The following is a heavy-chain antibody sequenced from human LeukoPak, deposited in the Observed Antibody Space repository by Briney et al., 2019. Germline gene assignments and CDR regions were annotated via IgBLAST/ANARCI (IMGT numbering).Heavy chain of an antibody. Sequence: GGSLRLSCAASGLTFSSAWMTWVRLAPGRGLGWVGRIRSKAYGGTTDYAEPVKGRFIISRDDSENTVYLQMNSLKTEDTGDYYCTTLAVYYYDHWGQGTRVTVSS. J-gene: IGHJ5*02. CDR1: GLTFSSAW. D-gene: IGHD3-10*01. V-gene: IGHV3-15*01. CDR3: TTLAVYYYDH. CDR2: IRSKAYGGTT.